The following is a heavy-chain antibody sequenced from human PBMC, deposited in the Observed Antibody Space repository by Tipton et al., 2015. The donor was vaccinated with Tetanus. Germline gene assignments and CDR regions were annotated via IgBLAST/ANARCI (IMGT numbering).Heavy chain of an antibody. V-gene: IGHV3-49*03. CDR3: TRGRRWLQRRSYYFDY. Sequence: SLRLSCPASGFTFGEYAMSWFRQAPGRGLEWVSFIRSKAYGGTPEYAASVKGRFTISRDDSKNIAYLQMNSLKTEDTAVYYCTRGRRWLQRRSYYFDYWGQGTLVTVSS. D-gene: IGHD5-24*01. J-gene: IGHJ4*02. CDR1: GFTFGEYA. CDR2: IRSKAYGGTP.